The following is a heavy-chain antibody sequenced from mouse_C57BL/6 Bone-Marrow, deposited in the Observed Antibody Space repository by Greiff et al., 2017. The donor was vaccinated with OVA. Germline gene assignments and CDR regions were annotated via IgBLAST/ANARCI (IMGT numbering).Heavy chain of an antibody. CDR3: AREGAYDYDVGFDY. V-gene: IGHV1-39*01. Sequence: VHVKQSGPELVKPGASVKISCKASGYSFTDYNMNWVKQSNGKSLEWIGVINPNYGTTSYNQKFKGKATLTVDQSSSTAYMQLNSLTSEDSAVYYCAREGAYDYDVGFDYWGQGTTLTVSS. J-gene: IGHJ2*01. D-gene: IGHD2-4*01. CDR2: INPNYGTT. CDR1: GYSFTDYN.